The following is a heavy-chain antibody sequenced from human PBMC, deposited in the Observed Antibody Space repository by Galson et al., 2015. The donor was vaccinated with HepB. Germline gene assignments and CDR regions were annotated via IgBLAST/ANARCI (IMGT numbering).Heavy chain of an antibody. Sequence: SVKVSCKASGYTFTSYGISWVRQAPGQGLEWMGWISAYNGNTNYAQKLQGRVTMTTDTSTSTAYMELRSLRSDDTAVYYCARTIWIVVVPAATEVLDGMDVWGQGTTVTVSS. D-gene: IGHD2-2*01. J-gene: IGHJ6*02. CDR3: ARTIWIVVVPAATEVLDGMDV. CDR1: GYTFTSYG. CDR2: ISAYNGNT. V-gene: IGHV1-18*04.